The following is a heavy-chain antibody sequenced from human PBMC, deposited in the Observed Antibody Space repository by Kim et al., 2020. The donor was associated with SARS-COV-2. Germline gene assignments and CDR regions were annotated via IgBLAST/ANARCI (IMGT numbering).Heavy chain of an antibody. CDR1: GFTFSIYS. CDR3: ARVGPSGYTVEY. CDR2: ISSTSRNI. V-gene: IGHV3-48*02. Sequence: RGSLRLSCAASGFTFSIYSIDWVRRAPGKGLEWIIYISSTSRNIYYADSVKGRFTVSRDNAENSVYLQMDSLTDEDTAIYYCARVGPSGYTVEYWGQGTPVTVSS. D-gene: IGHD2-2*02. J-gene: IGHJ4*02.